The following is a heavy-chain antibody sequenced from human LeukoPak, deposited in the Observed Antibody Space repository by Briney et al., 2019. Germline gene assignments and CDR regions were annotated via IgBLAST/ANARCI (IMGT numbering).Heavy chain of an antibody. J-gene: IGHJ4*02. CDR3: ARDKGGSGSYPFDY. Sequence: ASVKVSCKASGYTFTSYGISWVRQAPGQGLEWXXXISAYNGNTNYAQKLQGRVTMTTDTSTSTAYMELRSLRSDDTAVYYCARDKGGSGSYPFDYWGQGTLVTVSS. V-gene: IGHV1-18*01. D-gene: IGHD3-10*01. CDR2: ISAYNGNT. CDR1: GYTFTSYG.